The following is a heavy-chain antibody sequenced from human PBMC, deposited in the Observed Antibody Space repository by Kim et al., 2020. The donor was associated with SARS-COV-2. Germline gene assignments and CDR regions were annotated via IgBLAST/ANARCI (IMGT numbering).Heavy chain of an antibody. CDR3: ARDPPGSRWYHVDY. J-gene: IGHJ4*02. Sequence: GGSLRLSCAASGFTFSSDGMHWVRQAPGKGLELVAVIWYDGSKKYYADSVKGRFTISRDNSKNTLYLQMNSLRAEDTAVEYCARDPPGSRWYHVDYGGQG. D-gene: IGHD6-13*01. CDR1: GFTFSSDG. CDR2: IWYDGSKK. V-gene: IGHV3-33*01.